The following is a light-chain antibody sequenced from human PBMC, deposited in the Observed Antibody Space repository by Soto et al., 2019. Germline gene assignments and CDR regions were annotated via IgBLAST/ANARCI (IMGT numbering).Light chain of an antibody. CDR1: SSDVGGYNY. CDR2: DVS. CDR3: CSYAGSYTDV. V-gene: IGLV2-11*01. J-gene: IGLJ1*01. Sequence: QSALTQPRSVSESPGQSVTISCTGTSSDVGGYNYVSWYQQHPGKAPKLMIYDVSRRPSGVPDCFSGSKSGNTASLTISGLQAEDESDYYCCSYAGSYTDVFGTGTKLTVL.